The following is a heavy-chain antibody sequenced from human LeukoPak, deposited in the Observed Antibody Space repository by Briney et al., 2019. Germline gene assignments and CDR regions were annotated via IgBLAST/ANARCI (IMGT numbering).Heavy chain of an antibody. CDR1: GGSISSGDYY. D-gene: IGHD6-13*01. CDR3: ARGPQRAAGFKEYYFDY. CDR2: IYYSGST. Sequence: SQTLSLTCTVSGGSISSGDYYWSWIRQPPGKGLEWIGYIYYSGSTYYNPSLKSRVTISVDTSKNQFSLKLSSVTAADTAVYYCARGPQRAAGFKEYYFDYWGQGTLVTVSS. V-gene: IGHV4-30-4*08. J-gene: IGHJ4*02.